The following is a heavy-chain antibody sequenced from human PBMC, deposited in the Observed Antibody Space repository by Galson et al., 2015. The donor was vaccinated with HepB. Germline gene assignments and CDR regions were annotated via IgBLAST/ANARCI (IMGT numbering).Heavy chain of an antibody. CDR3: ARDALGAGMDV. CDR2: IWYDGSNK. J-gene: IGHJ6*02. Sequence: SLRLSCAASGFTFSSYGMHWVRQAPGKGLEWVAVIWYDGSNKYYADSVKGRFTISRDNSKNTLYLQMNSLRAEDTAVYYCARDALGAGMDVWGQGTTVTVSS. D-gene: IGHD3-10*01. V-gene: IGHV3-33*08. CDR1: GFTFSSYG.